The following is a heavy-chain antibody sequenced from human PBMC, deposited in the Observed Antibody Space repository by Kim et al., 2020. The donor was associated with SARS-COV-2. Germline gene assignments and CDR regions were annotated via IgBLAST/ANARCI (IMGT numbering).Heavy chain of an antibody. CDR3: ARWGTGRCGGDCLDFDY. V-gene: IGHV3-11*01. Sequence: VKGRFTISRDNAKNSLYLQMNSLRAEDTAVYYCARWGTGRCGGDCLDFDYWGQGTLVTVSS. J-gene: IGHJ4*02. D-gene: IGHD2-21*02.